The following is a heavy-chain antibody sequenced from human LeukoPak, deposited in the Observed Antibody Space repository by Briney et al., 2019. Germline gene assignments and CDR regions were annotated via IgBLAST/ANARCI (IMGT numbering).Heavy chain of an antibody. D-gene: IGHD7-27*01. CDR2: TRNKVNSYTT. CDR3: VRVSLWGSFDI. Sequence: GGSLRLSCAASGFGVSSNYMNWVRQAPGKGLEWVGRTRNKVNSYTTDYAASVKGRFTVSRDASKNSVHLQMNSLKTDDTAVYYCVRVSLWGSFDIWGQGTTVTVSS. V-gene: IGHV3-72*01. J-gene: IGHJ3*02. CDR1: GFGVSSNY.